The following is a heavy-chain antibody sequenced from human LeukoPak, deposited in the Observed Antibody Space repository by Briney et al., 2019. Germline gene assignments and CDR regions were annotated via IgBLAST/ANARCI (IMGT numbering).Heavy chain of an antibody. V-gene: IGHV4-34*01. Sequence: SETLSLTCAVYGGSFSGYYWSWIRQPPGKGLGWIGEINHSGSTNYNPSLKSRVTISVDTSKNQFSLKLSSVTAADTAVYYCARLSEGVIVYDAFDIWGQGTMVTVSS. J-gene: IGHJ3*02. D-gene: IGHD3-16*02. CDR2: INHSGST. CDR3: ARLSEGVIVYDAFDI. CDR1: GGSFSGYY.